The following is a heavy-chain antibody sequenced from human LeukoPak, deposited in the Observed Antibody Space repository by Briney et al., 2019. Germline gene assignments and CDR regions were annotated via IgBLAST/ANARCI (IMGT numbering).Heavy chain of an antibody. V-gene: IGHV3-21*01. D-gene: IGHD5-12*01. J-gene: IGHJ3*02. CDR1: GFIFSSYI. CDR3: ARVGFIVATIYAIAI. Sequence: PGGSLRPSCAASGFIFSSYIMYCVCQAPGKGLEWVSYISSSSSYIYYADSLRGRVTISRDKAPNSRYLQKNSLRAEDTAVYYCARVGFIVATIYAIAICEQGKMVTVHS. CDR2: ISSSSSYI.